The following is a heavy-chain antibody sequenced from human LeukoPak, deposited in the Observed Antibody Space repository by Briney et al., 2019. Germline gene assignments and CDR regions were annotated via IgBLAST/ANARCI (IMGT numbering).Heavy chain of an antibody. CDR3: AKVRYYYDSSPSIDY. Sequence: SGGSLRLSCTTSGFTLSNYWMTWVRQAPGKGLEWVAKIQKDGSEAYYVDSMEGRFTISRDNAENSLYLQMNSLRAEDTAVYYCAKVRYYYDSSPSIDYWGQGTLVTVSS. J-gene: IGHJ4*02. V-gene: IGHV3-7*01. CDR2: IQKDGSEA. D-gene: IGHD3-22*01. CDR1: GFTLSNYW.